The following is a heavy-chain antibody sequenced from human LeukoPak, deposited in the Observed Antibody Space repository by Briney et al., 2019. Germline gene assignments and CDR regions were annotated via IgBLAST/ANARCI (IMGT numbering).Heavy chain of an antibody. CDR3: HRLFTVTSFDY. Sequence: PSETLSLTCNVSGGPISRSSYYWGWIRQPPGKGLEWIGSIYYSGSTYYNPSLKSRVTISVDTSKNQFSLKLSSVTAADTAVYYCHRLFTVTSFDYWGQGTLVTVSS. CDR2: IYYSGST. V-gene: IGHV4-39*01. J-gene: IGHJ4*02. CDR1: GGPISRSSYY. D-gene: IGHD4-17*01.